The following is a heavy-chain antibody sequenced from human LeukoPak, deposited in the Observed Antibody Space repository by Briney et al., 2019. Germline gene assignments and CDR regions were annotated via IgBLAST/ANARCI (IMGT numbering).Heavy chain of an antibody. Sequence: GGSLRLSCAASGFSFSDHYMSWIRQGPGKGLEWVSYISGSGSTIYYAASVRGRFTISRDNAKNSLYLQMNSLRAEDTAIYYCAREGITIFGVANSNWFDPWGQGTLVTVSS. CDR3: AREGITIFGVANSNWFDP. CDR1: GFSFSDHY. V-gene: IGHV3-11*01. D-gene: IGHD3-3*01. J-gene: IGHJ5*02. CDR2: ISGSGSTI.